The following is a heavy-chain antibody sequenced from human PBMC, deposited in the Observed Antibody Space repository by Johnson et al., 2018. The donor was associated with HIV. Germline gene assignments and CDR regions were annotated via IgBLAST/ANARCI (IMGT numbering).Heavy chain of an antibody. D-gene: IGHD4-23*01. V-gene: IGHV3-30*02. CDR3: ARDPDDYGGRDAFDI. J-gene: IGHJ3*02. CDR2: IRYDGNNK. CDR1: GFIFSSYG. Sequence: QVQLVESGGGVVQPGKSLKLSCAASGFIFSSYGMHWVRQAPGKGLEWVAFIRYDGNNKYYADSVKGRFTISRDNSKNTLYLQMNSLRAEDTAVYYCARDPDDYGGRDAFDIWGQGTMVTVSS.